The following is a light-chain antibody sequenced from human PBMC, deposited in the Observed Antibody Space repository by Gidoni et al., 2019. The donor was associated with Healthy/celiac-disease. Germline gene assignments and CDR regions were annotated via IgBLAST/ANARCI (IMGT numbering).Light chain of an antibody. J-gene: IGKJ2*03. Sequence: EIVMTQSPATLSVSPGERATLSCRASQSVSSNLAWYQQKPGQAPRLLIYGVSTRATGIPARFSGSGSGTEFTLTISSLQSEDFAVYYCQQYNNWPYSFXQXTKLXIK. V-gene: IGKV3-15*01. CDR1: QSVSSN. CDR2: GVS. CDR3: QQYNNWPYS.